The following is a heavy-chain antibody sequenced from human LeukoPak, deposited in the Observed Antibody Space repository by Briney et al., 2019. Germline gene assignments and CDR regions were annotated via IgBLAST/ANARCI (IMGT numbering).Heavy chain of an antibody. D-gene: IGHD2-15*01. J-gene: IGHJ4*02. CDR3: AKDHRRYCSSGSCYAFDY. Sequence: SGGSLRLSCAASGFTFSSYGMHWVRQAPGKGLEWVAVISYDGSNKYYADSVKGRFTISRDNSKNTLYLQMNSLRAEDTAVYYCAKDHRRYCSSGSCYAFDYWGQGTLVTVSS. CDR2: ISYDGSNK. CDR1: GFTFSSYG. V-gene: IGHV3-30*18.